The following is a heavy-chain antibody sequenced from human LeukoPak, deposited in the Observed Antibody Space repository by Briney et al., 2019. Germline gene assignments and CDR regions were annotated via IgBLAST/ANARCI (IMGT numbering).Heavy chain of an antibody. J-gene: IGHJ5*02. Sequence: PSETLSLTCTVSGVSVSSGSYYWSWIRQPPGKGLEWIGYIYYSGSTNYNPSLKSRVTISVDTSKNQFSLKLSSVTAADTAVYYCARVESALNWFDPWGQGTLVTVSS. CDR2: IYYSGST. CDR1: GVSVSSGSYY. D-gene: IGHD1-1*01. V-gene: IGHV4-61*01. CDR3: ARVESALNWFDP.